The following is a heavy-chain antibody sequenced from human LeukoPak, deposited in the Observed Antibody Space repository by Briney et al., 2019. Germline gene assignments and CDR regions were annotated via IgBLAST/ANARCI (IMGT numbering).Heavy chain of an antibody. Sequence: GGSLRLSCAASGFTFSSDAMSWVRQAPGKGLEWVSAISGSGGSTYYADSVKGRFTISRDNSKNTLYLQMNSLRAEDTAVYYCAKDPVPGYCSGGSCYRDAFDIWGQGTMVTVSS. J-gene: IGHJ3*02. CDR2: ISGSGGST. V-gene: IGHV3-23*01. D-gene: IGHD2-15*01. CDR1: GFTFSSDA. CDR3: AKDPVPGYCSGGSCYRDAFDI.